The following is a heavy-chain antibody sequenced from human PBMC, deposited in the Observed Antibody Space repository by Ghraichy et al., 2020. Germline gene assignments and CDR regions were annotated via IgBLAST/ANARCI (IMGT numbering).Heavy chain of an antibody. V-gene: IGHV1-69*10. D-gene: IGHD6-19*01. CDR2: IIPMYGVA. CDR3: ARVTSVAVAGTFDY. CDR1: GGTLDIYA. Sequence: SVKVSYKASGGTLDIYALNWVRQAPGQGLEWMGGIIPMYGVAKYAQRFQGRLTITADKSTTTVYMELSSLRSEDTAVYYCARVTSVAVAGTFDYWGPGTLVTVAS. J-gene: IGHJ4*02.